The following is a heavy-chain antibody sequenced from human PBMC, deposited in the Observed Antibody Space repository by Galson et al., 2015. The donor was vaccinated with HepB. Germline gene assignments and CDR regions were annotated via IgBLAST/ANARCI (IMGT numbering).Heavy chain of an antibody. CDR1: TLILTKYA. V-gene: IGHV3-23*01. J-gene: IGHJ4*02. CDR3: AKNYGDYVYDPFDL. CDR2: VSANGATT. Sequence: SLRLSCAASTLILTKYAMTWVRQAPGKGLEWVSVVSANGATTHYADSVRGRFTIFRDNSKNTLYLQMSSLRLEDTAVYFCAKNYGDYVYDPFDLWGQGTLVTVS. D-gene: IGHD4-17*01.